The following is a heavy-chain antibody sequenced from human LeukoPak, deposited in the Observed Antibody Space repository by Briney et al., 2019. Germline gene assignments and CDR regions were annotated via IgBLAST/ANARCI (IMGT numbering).Heavy chain of an antibody. CDR2: ISGSGGST. Sequence: GGSLRLSCAASGFTFSNYAMSWVRQAPGKGLEWVSAISGSGGSTYYADSVKGRFTISRDNSKNTLYLQMNSLRAEDTAVYYCASERQNCSSTSCYRWDWFDPWGQGTLVTVSS. CDR1: GFTFSNYA. V-gene: IGHV3-23*01. CDR3: ASERQNCSSTSCYRWDWFDP. J-gene: IGHJ5*02. D-gene: IGHD2-2*01.